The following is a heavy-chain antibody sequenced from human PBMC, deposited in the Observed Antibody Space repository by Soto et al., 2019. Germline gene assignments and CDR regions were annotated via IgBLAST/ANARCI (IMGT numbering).Heavy chain of an antibody. J-gene: IGHJ4*02. CDR2: IYYSGST. CDR3: ARVSTVTTLMNNIFDY. V-gene: IGHV4-31*03. Sequence: QVQLQESGPGLVKPSQTLSLTCTVSGGSISSGGYYWSWIRQHPGKGLEWIGYIYYSGSTYYNPSLKSRVNISVDTSKNQFSLKLSSVTAADTAVYYCARVSTVTTLMNNIFDYWGQGTLVTVSS. CDR1: GGSISSGGYY. D-gene: IGHD4-4*01.